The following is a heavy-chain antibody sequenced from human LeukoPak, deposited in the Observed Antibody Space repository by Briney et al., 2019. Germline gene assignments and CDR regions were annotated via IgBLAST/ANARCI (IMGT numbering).Heavy chain of an antibody. CDR1: GDSVSSNSAA. J-gene: IGHJ4*02. Sequence: SQTLSLTCAISGDSVSSNSAAWNWIRQSPSRGLEWLGRTYYRSKWYNDYAVSVRSQITINPDTSKNHFSLQLNSVTPEDTAVYYCAREARQQLVYYYFDSWGQGTLVTVSS. CDR3: AREARQQLVYYYFDS. CDR2: TYYRSKWYN. V-gene: IGHV6-1*01. D-gene: IGHD6-13*01.